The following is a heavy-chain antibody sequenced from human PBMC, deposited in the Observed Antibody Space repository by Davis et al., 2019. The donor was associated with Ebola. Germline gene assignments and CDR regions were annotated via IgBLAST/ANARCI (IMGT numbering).Heavy chain of an antibody. J-gene: IGHJ1*01. D-gene: IGHD3-3*01. Sequence: GGSLRLSCATSGFTFSSFGMSWVRQAPGKGLEWVANIKQDGSEKYYVDSVKGRFTISRDNAKNSLYLQMNSLRAEDTAVYYCASADGYYDFWSGYYSEYFQHWGQGTLVTVSS. CDR1: GFTFSSFG. V-gene: IGHV3-7*03. CDR3: ASADGYYDFWSGYYSEYFQH. CDR2: IKQDGSEK.